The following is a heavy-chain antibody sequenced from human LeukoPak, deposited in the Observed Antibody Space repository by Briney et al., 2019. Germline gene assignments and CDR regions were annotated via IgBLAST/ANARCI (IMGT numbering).Heavy chain of an antibody. CDR2: INSDGSST. D-gene: IGHD2-2*01. CDR3: AKEYRLPAAFDY. CDR1: GFTFSLSW. J-gene: IGHJ4*02. V-gene: IGHV3-74*01. Sequence: GGSLRLSCAASGFTFSLSWIHWVRQAPAKGLVWVSRINSDGSSTSYADSVKGRFTISRDNAKNSLYLQMNSLRAEDTALYYCAKEYRLPAAFDYWGQGTLVTVSS.